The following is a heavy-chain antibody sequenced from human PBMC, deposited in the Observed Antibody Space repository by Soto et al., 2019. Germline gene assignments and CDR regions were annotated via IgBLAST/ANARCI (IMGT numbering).Heavy chain of an antibody. Sequence: SETLSLTCTVSGGSISSGGYYWSWIRQPPGKGLEWIGYIYYGGSTNYNPSLKSRVTISVDTSKNQFSLKLSSVTAADTAVYYCARGIAVAGSFDYWGQGTLVTVSS. CDR2: IYYGGST. D-gene: IGHD6-19*01. J-gene: IGHJ4*02. CDR3: ARGIAVAGSFDY. CDR1: GGSISSGGYY. V-gene: IGHV4-61*08.